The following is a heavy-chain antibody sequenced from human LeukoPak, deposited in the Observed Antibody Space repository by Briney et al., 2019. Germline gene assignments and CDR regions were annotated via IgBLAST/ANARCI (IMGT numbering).Heavy chain of an antibody. V-gene: IGHV3-48*01. J-gene: IGHJ4*02. Sequence: GGSLRLSCAASGFTFSSYSMNWVCQAPGKGLEWVSYISSSSSTIYYADSVKGRFTISRDNAKNSLYPQMNSLRAEDTAVYYCARLRGRVDYWGQGTPVTVSS. D-gene: IGHD3-10*01. CDR3: ARLRGRVDY. CDR2: ISSSSSTI. CDR1: GFTFSSYS.